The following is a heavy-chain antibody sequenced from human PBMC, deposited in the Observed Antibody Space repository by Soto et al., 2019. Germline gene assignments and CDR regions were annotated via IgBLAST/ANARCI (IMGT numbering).Heavy chain of an antibody. J-gene: IGHJ5*02. V-gene: IGHV6-1*01. CDR3: ARGIGAGRGDWLDP. Sequence: PSQTLSLTCVISGDSVSSNSAAWNWIRQSPSRGLEWLGRTYYRSKWYNHYAVSVRSRITINPDTSKSQFSLQLNSVTPEDTAVYYCARGIGAGRGDWLDPWGQGTLVTVSS. CDR2: TYYRSKWYN. D-gene: IGHD6-13*01. CDR1: GDSVSSNSAA.